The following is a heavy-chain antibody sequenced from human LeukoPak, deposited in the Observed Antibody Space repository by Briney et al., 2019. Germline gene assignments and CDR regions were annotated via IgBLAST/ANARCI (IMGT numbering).Heavy chain of an antibody. V-gene: IGHV3-7*01. Sequence: GGSLRLSCAASGFTFSSYWMSWVRQAPGKGLEWVANIKQDGSEKYYVDSVKGRFTISRDNAKNSLYLQMNSLRAEDTAVYYCARTLTGEYYYYYYYMDVWGKGTTVTVSS. D-gene: IGHD1-20*01. CDR3: ARTLTGEYYYYYYYMDV. CDR2: IKQDGSEK. J-gene: IGHJ6*03. CDR1: GFTFSSYW.